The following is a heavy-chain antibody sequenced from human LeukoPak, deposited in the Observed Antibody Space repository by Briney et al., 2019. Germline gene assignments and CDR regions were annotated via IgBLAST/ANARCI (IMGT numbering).Heavy chain of an antibody. Sequence: MTSETLSLTCTVSGGSINSYQWNWIRQPPGKGLEWIGYIYYRGSTNYNPSLKSRVTISVDTSKNQFSLKLSPVTAADTAVYYCARDRGVYTFDYWGQGTLVTVSS. CDR1: GGSINSYQ. CDR2: IYYRGST. J-gene: IGHJ4*02. CDR3: ARDRGVYTFDY. V-gene: IGHV4-59*01. D-gene: IGHD6-6*01.